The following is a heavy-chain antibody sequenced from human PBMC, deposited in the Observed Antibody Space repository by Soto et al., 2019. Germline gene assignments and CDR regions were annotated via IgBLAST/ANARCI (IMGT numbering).Heavy chain of an antibody. D-gene: IGHD5-18*01. CDR1: GGSISSYY. CDR2: IYYSGST. J-gene: IGHJ5*02. V-gene: IGHV4-59*12. CDR3: AKDSGYNYGYFRWFDP. Sequence: PSETLSLTCTVSGGSISSYYWSWIRQPPGKGLEWIGYIYYSGSTNYNPSLKSRVTISVDTSKNQFSLKLRSVTAADTAVYYCAKDSGYNYGYFRWFDPWGQGTLVTVSS.